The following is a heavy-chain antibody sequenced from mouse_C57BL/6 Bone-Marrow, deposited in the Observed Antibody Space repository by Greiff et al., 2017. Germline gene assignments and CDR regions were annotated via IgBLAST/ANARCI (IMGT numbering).Heavy chain of an antibody. CDR2: IDPETGGT. D-gene: IGHD2-1*01. CDR1: GYTFTDYE. CDR3: TRYYYGGYFDV. V-gene: IGHV1-15*01. J-gene: IGHJ1*03. Sequence: VQLQQSGAELVRPGASVTLSCKASGYTFTDYEMHWVKQTPVHGLEWIGAIDPETGGTAYNQKFKGKAILTADKSSSTAYMELRSLTSEDSAVYYCTRYYYGGYFDVWGTGTTVTVSS.